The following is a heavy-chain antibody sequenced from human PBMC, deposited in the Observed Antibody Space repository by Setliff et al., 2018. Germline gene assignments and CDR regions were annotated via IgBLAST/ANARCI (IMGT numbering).Heavy chain of an antibody. J-gene: IGHJ4*02. CDR1: GGTFSSYA. CDR3: ARVRLGLPMVDY. V-gene: IGHV1-69*13. CDR2: IIPIFGTA. D-gene: IGHD5-18*01. Sequence: SVKVSCKASGGTFSSYAISWVRQAPGQGLEWVGGIIPIFGTANYAQKFQGRVTITADESTSTAYMELRSLRSDDTAVYYCARVRLGLPMVDYWGQGTLVTVSS.